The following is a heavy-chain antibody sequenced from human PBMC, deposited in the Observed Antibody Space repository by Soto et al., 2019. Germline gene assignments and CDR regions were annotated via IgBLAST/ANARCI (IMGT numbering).Heavy chain of an antibody. D-gene: IGHD3-10*01. J-gene: IGHJ4*02. CDR1: GGSISSGGYY. Sequence: QVQLQESGPGLVKPSQTLSLTCTVSGGSISSGGYYWSWIRQHPGKGLEWIGYIYYSGSTYYNPSLKRRVTVSVDTSKNQFSLKLSSVTAADTAVYYCGREAAYGFPKTHFDWGQGTLVTVSS. V-gene: IGHV4-31*03. CDR2: IYYSGST. CDR3: GREAAYGFPKTHFD.